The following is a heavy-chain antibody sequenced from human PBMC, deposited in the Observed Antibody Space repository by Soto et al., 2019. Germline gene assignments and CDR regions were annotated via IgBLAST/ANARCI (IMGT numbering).Heavy chain of an antibody. D-gene: IGHD2-2*01. Sequence: PSETLSLTCAVSSGSISSSNWWSWVRQPPGKGLEWIGEIHHSGSTNYNPSLKSRVTISVDKSKNQFSLKLSSVTAADTAVYYCARGHTSSTSYYHYYMDVWGKGTTVTVSS. CDR1: SGSISSSNW. CDR3: ARGHTSSTSYYHYYMDV. V-gene: IGHV4-4*02. J-gene: IGHJ6*03. CDR2: IHHSGST.